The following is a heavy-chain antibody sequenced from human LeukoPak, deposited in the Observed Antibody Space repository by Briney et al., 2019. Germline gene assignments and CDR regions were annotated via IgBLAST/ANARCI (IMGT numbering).Heavy chain of an antibody. D-gene: IGHD3-3*01. Sequence: ASVKVSCKASGYTFTSYGISWVRQAPGQGLEWMGWISAYNGNTNYAQKLQGRVTMTTDTSTSTAYMELRSLRSDDTAVYYCARAGLRFSVPYYMDVWGKGTTVTVSS. J-gene: IGHJ6*03. CDR2: ISAYNGNT. CDR3: ARAGLRFSVPYYMDV. V-gene: IGHV1-18*01. CDR1: GYTFTSYG.